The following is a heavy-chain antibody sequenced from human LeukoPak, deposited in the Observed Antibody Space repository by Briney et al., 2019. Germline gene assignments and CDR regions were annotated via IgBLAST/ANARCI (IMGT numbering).Heavy chain of an antibody. D-gene: IGHD1-26*01. Sequence: SETLSLTCTVSGGSISSGSYYWSWIRQPAGKGLEWIGRIYTSGSTNYNPSLKSRVTISVDTSKNQFSLKLSSVTAADTAVYYCARGVGAFDYWGQGTLVTVSS. J-gene: IGHJ4*02. V-gene: IGHV4-61*02. CDR3: ARGVGAFDY. CDR1: GGSISSGSYY. CDR2: IYTSGST.